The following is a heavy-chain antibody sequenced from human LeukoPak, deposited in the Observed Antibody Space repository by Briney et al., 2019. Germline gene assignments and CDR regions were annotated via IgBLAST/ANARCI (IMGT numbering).Heavy chain of an antibody. J-gene: IGHJ6*03. V-gene: IGHV1-18*01. CDR1: GYTFTSYG. Sequence: ASVKVSCKASGYTFTSYGISWVRQAPGQGLEWMGWISAYNGNTNYAQKLQGRVTMTTDTSTSTAYMELRSLRSDDTAVYYCAREPTYYDFWSGLRAGGGEGYYMDVWGKGTTVTVSS. CDR2: ISAYNGNT. D-gene: IGHD3-3*01. CDR3: AREPTYYDFWSGLRAGGGEGYYMDV.